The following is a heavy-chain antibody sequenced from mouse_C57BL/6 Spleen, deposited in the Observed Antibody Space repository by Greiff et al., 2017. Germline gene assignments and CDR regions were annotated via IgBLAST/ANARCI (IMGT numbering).Heavy chain of an antibody. J-gene: IGHJ4*01. Sequence: QVQLQQSGAELAKPGASVKLSCKASGYTFTSYWMHWVKQRPGQGLEWIGYINPSSGYTKYNQKFKDKATLTADKSSSTAYMQLSSLTYEDSAVYYFARWSYDYDVILSYAMDYWGQGTSVTVSS. CDR2: INPSSGYT. V-gene: IGHV1-7*01. CDR3: ARWSYDYDVILSYAMDY. D-gene: IGHD2-4*01. CDR1: GYTFTSYW.